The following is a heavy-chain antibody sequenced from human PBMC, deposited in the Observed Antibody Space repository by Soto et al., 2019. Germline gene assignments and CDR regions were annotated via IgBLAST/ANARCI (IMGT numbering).Heavy chain of an antibody. J-gene: IGHJ4*02. Sequence: QVQLVQSGAEVKKPESSVKVSCKAPGGTFSTYAISWVRQAPGQGLEWMGGIIPMFGTANYAQRFQDRVTITADESTITVYMELSSLRSEDTAVYLYASGIHLWLRRINNGYSGWGQGTLVTVSS. D-gene: IGHD5-12*01. CDR1: GGTFSTYA. CDR2: IIPMFGTA. CDR3: ASGIHLWLRRINNGYSG. V-gene: IGHV1-69*12.